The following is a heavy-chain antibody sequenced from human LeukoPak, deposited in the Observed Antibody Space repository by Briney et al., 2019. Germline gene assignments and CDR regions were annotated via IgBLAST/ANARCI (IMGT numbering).Heavy chain of an antibody. Sequence: GGSLRLSCAASGFSFADYTMHWVRQAPGKGLEWVSLINWDGGRTYYADSVKGRFTISRDNSKNTLYLQMNSLRAEDTAVYYCAKEIWPTVTTPGWTYFDYWGQGALVTVSS. V-gene: IGHV3-43*01. J-gene: IGHJ4*02. CDR1: GFSFADYT. D-gene: IGHD4-17*01. CDR2: INWDGGRT. CDR3: AKEIWPTVTTPGWTYFDY.